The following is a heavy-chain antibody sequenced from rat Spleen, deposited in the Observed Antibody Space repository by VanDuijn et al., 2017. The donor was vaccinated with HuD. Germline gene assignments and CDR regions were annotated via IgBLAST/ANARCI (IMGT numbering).Heavy chain of an antibody. CDR2: ISYDGSST. D-gene: IGHD1-4*01. CDR3: TRGYGYNYDWYAY. CDR1: GFTFSDYN. J-gene: IGHJ3*01. V-gene: IGHV5-7*01. Sequence: EVQLVESGGGLVQPGRSLKLSCAASGFTFSDYNMAWVRQAPKKGLEWVATISYDGSSTYYRDSVKGRFTISRDNAKSTLYLQMNSLRSEDTATYYCTRGYGYNYDWYAYWGQGTLVTVSS.